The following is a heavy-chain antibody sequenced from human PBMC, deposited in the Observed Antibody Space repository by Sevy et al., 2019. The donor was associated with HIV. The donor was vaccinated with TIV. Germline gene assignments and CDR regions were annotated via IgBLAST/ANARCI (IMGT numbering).Heavy chain of an antibody. CDR1: RYTFTDYY. V-gene: IGHV1-2*02. CDR3: ARLTTMPTSDDYGIDV. Sequence: ASVKVSCKAARYTFTDYYVHWVRRGPGQGLEWMGWINPNNGGTKYAQRFQGRVTMTRDTSINTAYMELGSLTSDDTAVYYCARLTTMPTSDDYGIDVWGQGTTVTVSS. CDR2: INPNNGGT. J-gene: IGHJ6*02. D-gene: IGHD4-17*01.